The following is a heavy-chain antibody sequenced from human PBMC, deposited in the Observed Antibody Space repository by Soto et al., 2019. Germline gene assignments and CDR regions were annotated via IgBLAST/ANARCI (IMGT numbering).Heavy chain of an antibody. CDR1: DGSFSSNF. J-gene: IGHJ4*02. Sequence: SETLSLTCAVSDGSFSSNFWSWIWQPPGKGLEWIASVYYGVTTNYNPFLKGRVTISVDTSTNQFSLKLNSVTAADTAVYYCAGSRARGGIINDWGQGTQVTVSS. CDR2: VYYGVTT. D-gene: IGHD3-10*01. CDR3: AGSRARGGIIND. V-gene: IGHV4-59*01.